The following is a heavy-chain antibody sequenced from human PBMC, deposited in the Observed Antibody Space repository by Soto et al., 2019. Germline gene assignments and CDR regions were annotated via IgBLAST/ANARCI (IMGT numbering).Heavy chain of an antibody. CDR3: AKVYYDSSGYHLSLDY. CDR2: ISYDGSNK. Sequence: QVQLVESGGGVVQPGRSLRLSCAASGFTFSSYGMHWVRQAPGKGLEWVAVISYDGSNKYYADSVKGRFTISRDNSKNTLYLQMNSLRAEDTAVYYCAKVYYDSSGYHLSLDYWAREPWSPSPQ. J-gene: IGHJ4*02. D-gene: IGHD3-22*01. CDR1: GFTFSSYG. V-gene: IGHV3-30*18.